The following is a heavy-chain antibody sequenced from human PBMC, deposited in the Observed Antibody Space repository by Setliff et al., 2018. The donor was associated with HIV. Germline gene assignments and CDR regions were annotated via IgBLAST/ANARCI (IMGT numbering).Heavy chain of an antibody. D-gene: IGHD7-27*01. J-gene: IGHJ3*01. Sequence: SETLSLTCAVYGRSFSGYYWNWVRQSPGKGLEWIGEINHSGGTNYNPSLKSRVTMSIDTSKNQFSLNVSSVTAADTAVYYCARGWGHDGFDFWGQGTMVTVSS. V-gene: IGHV4-34*01. CDR3: ARGWGHDGFDF. CDR1: GRSFSGYY. CDR2: INHSGGT.